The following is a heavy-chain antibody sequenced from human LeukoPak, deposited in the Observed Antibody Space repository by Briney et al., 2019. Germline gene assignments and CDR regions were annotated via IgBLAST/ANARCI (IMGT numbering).Heavy chain of an antibody. CDR2: VSASGGST. CDR1: GFTFSSYC. Sequence: PGGSLRLSCAASGFTFSSYCMHWVRQAPGKGLEWVSTVSASGGSTFYADSVKGRFTISRDNSKDTLYLQMSSLRAEDTAVYYCAKDNSLAEYFLHWCQGNLVTVSS. J-gene: IGHJ1*01. CDR3: AKDNSLAEYFLH. D-gene: IGHD5-18*01. V-gene: IGHV3-23*01.